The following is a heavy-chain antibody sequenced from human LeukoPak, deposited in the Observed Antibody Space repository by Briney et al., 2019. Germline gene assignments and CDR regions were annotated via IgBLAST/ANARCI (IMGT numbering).Heavy chain of an antibody. J-gene: IGHJ4*02. CDR2: IYTSGST. Sequence: SETLSLTCTVSGGSISSGSYYWSWIRQPAGTGLEWIGRIYTSGSTNYNPSLKSRVTISVVTSKNQFSLKLSSVTAADTAVYYCAREELDCSGGSCYTGDFDYWGQGTLVTVSS. CDR3: AREELDCSGGSCYTGDFDY. D-gene: IGHD2-15*01. CDR1: GGSISSGSYY. V-gene: IGHV4-61*02.